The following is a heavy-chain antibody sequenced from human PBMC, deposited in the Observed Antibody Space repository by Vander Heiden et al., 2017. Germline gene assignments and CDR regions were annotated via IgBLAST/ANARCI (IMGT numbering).Heavy chain of an antibody. CDR2: VYYSGST. D-gene: IGHD6-19*01. CDR3: ASFKAGSYYYGMDV. CDR1: GGSISGSSYY. V-gene: IGHV4-39*01. Sequence: QLQLQESGPGLVKPSETLSLTCSVSGGSISGSSYYWGWIRQPPGKGLEWIGSVYYSGSTYSNPSLKSRVTISVDTSKNQLSLKLSSVTAADTAMYYCASFKAGSYYYGMDVWGHGTTVTVSS. J-gene: IGHJ6*02.